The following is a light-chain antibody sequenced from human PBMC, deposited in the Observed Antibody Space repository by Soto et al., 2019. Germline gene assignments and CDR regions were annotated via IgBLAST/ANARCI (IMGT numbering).Light chain of an antibody. CDR3: QQYNDWPPYT. V-gene: IGKV3-15*01. J-gene: IGKJ2*01. CDR1: QSVTTN. Sequence: EVVMTQSPATLSVSPGERVTFSCSASQSVTTNLAWYQHKPGQAPRLLIYGASTRATGIPARFSGSGSGTEFTLAISSLQSEDFAVYYCQQYNDWPPYTFGQGTKVDIK. CDR2: GAS.